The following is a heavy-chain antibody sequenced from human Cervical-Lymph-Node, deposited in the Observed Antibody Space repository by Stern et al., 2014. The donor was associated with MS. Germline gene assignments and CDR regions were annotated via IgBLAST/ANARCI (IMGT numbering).Heavy chain of an antibody. CDR3: ARTSGDTYYYYGMDV. CDR1: GYTFTSYW. CDR2: IFPGDSDT. V-gene: IGHV5-51*03. Sequence: VQLMQSGPEVKKPGESLKISCKASGYTFTSYWIGWVRQMPGKGLEWMGVIFPGDSDTRYSPSFQGQVTFSADKSISTAYLQWSSLKASDTAMYFCARTSGDTYYYYGMDVWGQGTTVTVSS. D-gene: IGHD7-27*01. J-gene: IGHJ6*02.